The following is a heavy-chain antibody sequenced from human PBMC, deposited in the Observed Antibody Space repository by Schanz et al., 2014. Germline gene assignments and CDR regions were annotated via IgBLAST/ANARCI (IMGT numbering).Heavy chain of an antibody. J-gene: IGHJ3*01. CDR3: ATNSPFRMVRGSNAFDA. CDR1: GYTFTSYY. CDR2: INPSGGST. D-gene: IGHD3-10*01. Sequence: QVQLVQSGAEVKKPGASVKVSCEASGYTFTSYYMHWVRQAPGQGLEWMGIINPSGGSTSYAQKFQGRVTMTRDTSTSTVYMELSSLRSEDTAVYYCATNSPFRMVRGSNAFDAWGQGTMVTVSS. V-gene: IGHV1-46*03.